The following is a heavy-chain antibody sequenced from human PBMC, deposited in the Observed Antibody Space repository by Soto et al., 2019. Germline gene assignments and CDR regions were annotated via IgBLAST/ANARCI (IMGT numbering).Heavy chain of an antibody. CDR2: ISAYNGNT. CDR3: ARDRSPYYDFWSGYQNDAFDI. J-gene: IGHJ3*02. V-gene: IGHV1-18*01. CDR1: GYTFTSYG. Sequence: QVQLVQSGAEVKKPGASVKVSCKASGYTFTSYGISWVRQAPGQGLEWMGWISAYNGNTNYAQKLQGRVTMTTDTSTSTAYMELRSLRSDDTAVYYCARDRSPYYDFWSGYQNDAFDIWGQGTMVTVSS. D-gene: IGHD3-3*01.